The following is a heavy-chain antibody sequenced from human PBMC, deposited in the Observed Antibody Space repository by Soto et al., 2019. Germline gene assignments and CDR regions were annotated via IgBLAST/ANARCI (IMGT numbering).Heavy chain of an antibody. CDR2: ISAHNGNT. J-gene: IGHJ4*02. D-gene: IGHD1-1*01. CDR1: GYTFTSYG. CDR3: ARGRYGDY. Sequence: QVPLVQSGAEVKKPGASVKVSCKASGYTFTSYGITWVRQAPGQGLEWMGWISAHNGNTDYAPTRQGRVIVTRDTSTSTAYLELRSRISDDTAVYYCARGRYGDYWGQGALVTVSS. V-gene: IGHV1-18*01.